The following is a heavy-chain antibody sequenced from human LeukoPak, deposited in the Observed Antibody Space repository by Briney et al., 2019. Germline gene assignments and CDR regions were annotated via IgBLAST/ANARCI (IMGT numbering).Heavy chain of an antibody. CDR1: GFTFSGSA. CDR2: IKSKTNSYST. Sequence: GGSLRVTCAAYGFTFSGSAMHWVRQASAKGLAWVGRIKSKTNSYSTPYAASGQGRFALPRDDSKNTLYLQLNSLGAEGTAIYYCAKIFGNSGSNYWGQGTLVTVSS. J-gene: IGHJ4*02. D-gene: IGHD3-22*01. CDR3: AKIFGNSGSNY. V-gene: IGHV3-73*01.